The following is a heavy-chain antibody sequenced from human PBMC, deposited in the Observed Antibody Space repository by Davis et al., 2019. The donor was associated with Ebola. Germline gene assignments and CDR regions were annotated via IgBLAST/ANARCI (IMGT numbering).Heavy chain of an antibody. CDR1: EFTFNTYW. CDR2: IKQHGSEE. J-gene: IGHJ4*02. D-gene: IGHD1-26*01. Sequence: GESLKISCAASEFTFNTYWMTWVRQPPGKGLEWVASIKQHGSEEYYVDSVKGRFTISRDNAKNTLYLQMNSLRAEDTAVYYCVRDTIEGATTFDYWGQGTLVTVSS. V-gene: IGHV3-7*01. CDR3: VRDTIEGATTFDY.